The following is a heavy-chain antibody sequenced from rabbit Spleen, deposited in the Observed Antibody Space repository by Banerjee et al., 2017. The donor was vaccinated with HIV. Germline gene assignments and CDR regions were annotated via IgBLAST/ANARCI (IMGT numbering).Heavy chain of an antibody. V-gene: IGHV1S47*01. Sequence: QEQLVESGGGLVQPGGSLQLSCKASGFDFITYGVSWVRQAPGKGLEWIGYIDLVFGSTYYASWVNGRFTISSHNAQNTLYLQLNSLTVADTATYFCVRGASSSGYYNLWGPGTLVTVS. CDR2: IDLVFGST. J-gene: IGHJ4*01. D-gene: IGHD1-1*01. CDR3: VRGASSSGYYNL. CDR1: GFDFITYG.